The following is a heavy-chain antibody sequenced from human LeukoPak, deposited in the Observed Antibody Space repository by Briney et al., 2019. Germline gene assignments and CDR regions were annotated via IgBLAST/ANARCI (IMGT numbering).Heavy chain of an antibody. J-gene: IGHJ4*02. Sequence: GGSLRLSCAASGFPFSTYWMSWVRQAPGKGLQWVANIKQDGREKYYVDSVKGRFTTSRDNAKNSLYLQMNSLRAEDTAVYYCARAYFYYDSSGYYGDYWGQGTLVTVSS. CDR1: GFPFSTYW. V-gene: IGHV3-7*01. CDR3: ARAYFYYDSSGYYGDY. D-gene: IGHD3-22*01. CDR2: IKQDGREK.